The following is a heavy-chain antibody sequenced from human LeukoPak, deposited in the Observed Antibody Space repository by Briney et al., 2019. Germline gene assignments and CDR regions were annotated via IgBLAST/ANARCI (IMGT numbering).Heavy chain of an antibody. CDR1: GFTFSSYAMH. J-gene: IGHJ4*02. Sequence: GSLRLSCAASGFTFSSYAMHWVRQPPGKGLEWIGSIYYSGSTYYNPSLKSRVTISVDTSKNQFSLKLSSVTAADTAVYYCAITYDFWSGYYQYPFDYWGQGTLVTVSS. CDR2: IYYSGST. D-gene: IGHD3-3*01. CDR3: AITYDFWSGYYQYPFDY. V-gene: IGHV4-39*01.